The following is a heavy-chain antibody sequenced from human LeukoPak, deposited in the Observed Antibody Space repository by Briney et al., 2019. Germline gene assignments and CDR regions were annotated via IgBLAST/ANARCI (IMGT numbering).Heavy chain of an antibody. V-gene: IGHV1-69*04. CDR1: GGTFSSYA. CDR3: ARDGVGDVFDM. CDR2: IIPILGIA. J-gene: IGHJ3*02. Sequence: ASVKVSCKASGGTFSSYAISWVRQAPGQGLEWMGRIIPILGIAHYAQKFQGRVTITADKSTSTAYMELSSLRSEDTAVYYSARDGVGDVFDMWGQETMLTVSS. D-gene: IGHD3-3*01.